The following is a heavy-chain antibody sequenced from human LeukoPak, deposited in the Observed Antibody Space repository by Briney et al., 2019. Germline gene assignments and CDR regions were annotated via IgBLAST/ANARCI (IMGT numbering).Heavy chain of an antibody. V-gene: IGHV3-21*01. CDR1: GFTFSSYT. Sequence: PGGSLRLSCAASGFTFSSYTMNWVRQAPGKGLEWVSSISSSSSYIYYADSVKGRLTISRYNAKNSRYLQMNSLRAEDTAVYYCARDGSGYSDPVDYWGQGTLVTVSS. J-gene: IGHJ4*02. CDR3: ARDGSGYSDPVDY. D-gene: IGHD3-22*01. CDR2: ISSSSSYI.